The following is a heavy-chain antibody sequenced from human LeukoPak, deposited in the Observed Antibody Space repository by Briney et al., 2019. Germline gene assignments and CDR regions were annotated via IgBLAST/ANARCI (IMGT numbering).Heavy chain of an antibody. CDR2: IYYSGST. CDR3: ARETLTGYYYFDY. D-gene: IGHD3-9*01. CDR1: GGSISSGDYY. J-gene: IGHJ4*02. Sequence: SETLSLTCTVSGGSISSGDYYWSWIRQPPGKGLEWIGYIYYSGSTHYNPSLKSRVTISVDTSKNQFSLKLSSVTAADTAVYYCARETLTGYYYFDYWGQGTLVTVSS. V-gene: IGHV4-30-4*01.